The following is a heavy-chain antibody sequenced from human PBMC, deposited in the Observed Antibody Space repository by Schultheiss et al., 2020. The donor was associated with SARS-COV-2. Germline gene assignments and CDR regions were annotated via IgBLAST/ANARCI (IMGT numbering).Heavy chain of an antibody. CDR2: ISAYNGNT. D-gene: IGHD2-8*01. V-gene: IGHV1-18*01. CDR3: AKGQSPSMGRIFDS. Sequence: ASVKVSCKASGYTFTSYGISWVRQAPGQGLEWMGWISAYNGNTNYAQKFQGRVTMTRDTSISTAYMELSRLRSDDTAVYYCAKGQSPSMGRIFDSWGQGALVTVSS. J-gene: IGHJ4*02. CDR1: GYTFTSYG.